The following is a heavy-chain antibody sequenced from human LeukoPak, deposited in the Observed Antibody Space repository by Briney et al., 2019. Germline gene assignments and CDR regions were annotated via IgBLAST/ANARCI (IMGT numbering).Heavy chain of an antibody. J-gene: IGHJ4*02. V-gene: IGHV4-39*01. CDR2: IYYSGST. CDR3: ARSTQWLVPLSI. Sequence: KPSETLSLTCTVSGGSISSSSYYWGWIRQPPGKGLEWIGSIYYSGSTYYNPPLKSRVTISVDTSKNQFSLKLSSVTAADTAVYYCARSTQWLVPLSIWGQGTLVTVSS. CDR1: GGSISSSSYY. D-gene: IGHD6-19*01.